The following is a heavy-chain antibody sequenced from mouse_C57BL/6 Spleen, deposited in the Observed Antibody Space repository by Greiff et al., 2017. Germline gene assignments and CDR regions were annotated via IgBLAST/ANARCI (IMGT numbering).Heavy chain of an antibody. CDR1: GYSITSGYY. CDR2: ISYDGSN. D-gene: IGHD2-5*01. J-gene: IGHJ2*01. CDR3: ARGYYSNYDYFDY. V-gene: IGHV3-6*01. Sequence: EVQLVESGPGLVKPSQSLSLTCSVTGYSITSGYYWNWIRQFPGNKLEWMGYISYDGSNNYNPSLKNRISITRGTSKNQFFLKLNSVTTEDTATYYCARGYYSNYDYFDYWGQGTTLTVSS.